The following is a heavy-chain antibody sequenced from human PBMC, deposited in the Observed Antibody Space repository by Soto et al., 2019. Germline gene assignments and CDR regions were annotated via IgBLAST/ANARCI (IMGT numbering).Heavy chain of an antibody. CDR1: GFTFSSYS. D-gene: IGHD3-22*01. CDR2: ISSSSSYI. Sequence: GGSLRLSCAASGFTFSSYSMNWVRQAPGKGLEWVSSISSSSSYIYYADSVKGRFTISRDNAKNSLYLQMNSLRAEDTAVYYCAREASYYYDRGPIFDIWGQGTMVTVSS. CDR3: AREASYYYDRGPIFDI. J-gene: IGHJ3*02. V-gene: IGHV3-21*01.